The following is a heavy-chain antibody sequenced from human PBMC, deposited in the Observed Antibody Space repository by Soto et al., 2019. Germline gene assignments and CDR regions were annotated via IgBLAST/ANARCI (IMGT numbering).Heavy chain of an antibody. CDR3: AKGKTSGWYYFDY. V-gene: IGHV3-23*01. D-gene: IGHD6-19*01. J-gene: IGHJ4*02. CDR1: GFTFSNFA. CDR2: ISASGRDT. Sequence: PGGSLRLSCAASGFTFSNFAMSWVRQAPGRRLEWVSGISASGRDTYYADSVKDRFTVSRDNSKNTLYLQMNSLRAEDTAIYYCAKGKTSGWYYFDYWGQGARVTVSS.